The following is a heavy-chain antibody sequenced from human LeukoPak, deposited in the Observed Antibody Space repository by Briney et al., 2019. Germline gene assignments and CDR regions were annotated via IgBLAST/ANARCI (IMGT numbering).Heavy chain of an antibody. CDR1: GYTLTELS. D-gene: IGHD4-17*01. CDR3: ATLAAVTPTDAFDI. Sequence: ASVKVSCKVSGYTLTELSMHWVRQAPGKGLEWMGGFDPEDGETIYAQKFQGRVTMTEDTSTDTAYMELSSLRSEDTAVYYCATLAAVTPTDAFDIWGQGTMVTVSS. J-gene: IGHJ3*02. V-gene: IGHV1-24*01. CDR2: FDPEDGET.